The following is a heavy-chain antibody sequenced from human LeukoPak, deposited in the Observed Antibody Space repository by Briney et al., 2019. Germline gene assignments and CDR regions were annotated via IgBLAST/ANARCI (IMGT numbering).Heavy chain of an antibody. CDR3: ARVGGRVVVPAAADY. D-gene: IGHD2-2*01. V-gene: IGHV4-31*03. CDR2: IYYSGSS. J-gene: IGHJ4*02. Sequence: SETLSLTCTVSGGSINNGGYYWSWIRQQPGKGLEWIGYIYYSGSSYYNPSLRSRVTISVDTSKNHFSLKLSSVTAADTAVYYCARVGGRVVVPAAADYWGQGTLVTVSS. CDR1: GGSINNGGYY.